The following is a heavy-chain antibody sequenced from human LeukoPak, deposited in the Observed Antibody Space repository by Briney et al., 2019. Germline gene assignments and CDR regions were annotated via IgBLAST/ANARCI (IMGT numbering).Heavy chain of an antibody. D-gene: IGHD4/OR15-4a*01. V-gene: IGHV3-30*14. CDR2: ISYAGTHE. CDR1: GFTFSNYT. Sequence: GGSLRLSCAASGFTFSNYTMHWVRQAPGKGLEWIALISYAGTHEYYSDSVKGRFTISRDNSKNTLYLQMNSLRAEDTAVYYCARRAGAYSHPYDYWGQGTLVTVSS. J-gene: IGHJ4*02. CDR3: ARRAGAYSHPYDY.